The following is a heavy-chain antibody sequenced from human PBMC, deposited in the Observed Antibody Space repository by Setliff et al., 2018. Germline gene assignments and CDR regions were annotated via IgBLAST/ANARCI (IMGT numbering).Heavy chain of an antibody. CDR3: VRVLYDYSFES. V-gene: IGHV4-4*08. J-gene: IGHJ4*02. CDR2: VYSSSSP. Sequence: SETPSLTCNVSGASISSSYWTWIRQPPGNELEWIGYVYSSSSPYYEPSLESRVTMSIDTSKNQISLQLRSLTAADTAVYYCVRVLYDYSFESWGQGTLVTVS. CDR1: GASISSSY. D-gene: IGHD4-4*01.